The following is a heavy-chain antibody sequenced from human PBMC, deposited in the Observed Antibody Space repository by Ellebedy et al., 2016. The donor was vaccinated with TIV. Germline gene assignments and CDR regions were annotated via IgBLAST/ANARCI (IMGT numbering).Heavy chain of an antibody. J-gene: IGHJ6*02. D-gene: IGHD6-13*01. Sequence: GGSLRLXXAASGFTFSSYWMSWVRQAPGKGLEWVANIKQDGSEKYYVDSVKGRFTISRDNAKNSLYLQMNSLRAEDTAVYYCARDRASSSWPYYYYYGMDVWGQGTTVTVSS. CDR1: GFTFSSYW. CDR3: ARDRASSSWPYYYYYGMDV. CDR2: IKQDGSEK. V-gene: IGHV3-7*04.